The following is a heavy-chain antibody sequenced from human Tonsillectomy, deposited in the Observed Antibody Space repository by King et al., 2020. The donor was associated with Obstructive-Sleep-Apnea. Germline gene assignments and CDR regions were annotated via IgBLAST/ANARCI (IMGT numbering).Heavy chain of an antibody. D-gene: IGHD5-12*01. V-gene: IGHV3-30*01. Sequence: VQLVESGGGVVQPGRSLRLSCAASGFTFSNFALHWVRQAPGKGLEWVAIISDDGSYKYCADSVKGRFTISRDNSRNTLYLQMNSLRPEDTAFYHCARENEYSGYGVGNYFDWWGQGTLVTVSS. J-gene: IGHJ4*02. CDR3: ARENEYSGYGVGNYFDW. CDR1: GFTFSNFA. CDR2: ISDDGSYK.